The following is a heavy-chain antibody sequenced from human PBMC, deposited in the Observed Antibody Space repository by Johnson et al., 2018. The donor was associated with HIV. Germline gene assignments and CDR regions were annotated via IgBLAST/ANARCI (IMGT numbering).Heavy chain of an antibody. CDR1: GFTFSSYA. CDR3: AKCRGLGARGAFDI. V-gene: IGHV3-64*01. J-gene: IGHJ3*02. Sequence: EVQLVESGGGLVQPGGSLRLSCAASGFTFSSYAMHWVRQAPGKGLEYVSAISSNGGSTYYANSVKGRFTISRDNSKNTLYLQMSSLRAEDTAVYYCAKCRGLGARGAFDIWGQGTMVTVSS. CDR2: ISSNGGST. D-gene: IGHD5-12*01.